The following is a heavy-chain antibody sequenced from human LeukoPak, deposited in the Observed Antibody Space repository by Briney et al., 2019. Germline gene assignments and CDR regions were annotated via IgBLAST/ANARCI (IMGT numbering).Heavy chain of an antibody. Sequence: GGSLTLSGAASGFTFSFYSMSWFRQAPGKGLEWVSSISSSSSDIYYADSVKGRFTISRDSAKNSLSLQMINLRGEDTAVYYCARSKAGAESSGNSFTHYYYYAMDVWGQGTTVTVSS. V-gene: IGHV3-21*01. CDR2: ISSSSSDI. J-gene: IGHJ6*02. D-gene: IGHD6-19*01. CDR1: GFTFSFYS. CDR3: ARSKAGAESSGNSFTHYYYYAMDV.